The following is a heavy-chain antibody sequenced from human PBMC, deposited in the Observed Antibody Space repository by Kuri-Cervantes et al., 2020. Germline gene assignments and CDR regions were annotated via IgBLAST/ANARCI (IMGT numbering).Heavy chain of an antibody. CDR2: IYWDDDK. D-gene: IGHD3-9*01. CDR3: AHLYYDILTGYYTSFDY. Sequence: SGPTLVKPTQTLPLTCTFSGFSLATHGVGVGWIRQPPGKALEWLALIYWDDDKRYSPSLKSRLTITKDTSKNQVVLTMTNMDPVDTATYYCAHLYYDILTGYYTSFDYWGQGTLVTVSS. V-gene: IGHV2-5*02. CDR1: GFSLATHGVG. J-gene: IGHJ4*02.